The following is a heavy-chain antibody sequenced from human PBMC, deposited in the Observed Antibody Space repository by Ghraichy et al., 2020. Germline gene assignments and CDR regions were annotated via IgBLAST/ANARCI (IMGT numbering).Heavy chain of an antibody. J-gene: IGHJ4*02. CDR3: SRSHIRTFDY. CDR1: GDSVSANSGT. D-gene: IGHD3-10*01. V-gene: IGHV6-1*01. Sequence: SQTLSLTCAISGDSVSANSGTWNWIRQSPSRSLERLGRTYYMSKWYNDYAVSVEIRITIIPYTSKNQISLQLKSVTPDDTAVYYCSRSHIRTFDYWGQGSLIIVSS. CDR2: TYYMSKWYN.